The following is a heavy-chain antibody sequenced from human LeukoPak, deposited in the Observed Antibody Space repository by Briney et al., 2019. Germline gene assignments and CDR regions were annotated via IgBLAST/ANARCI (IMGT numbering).Heavy chain of an antibody. J-gene: IGHJ4*02. CDR3: AAESIYYDSSGYYSR. CDR2: ISSSSSYT. V-gene: IGHV3-11*05. D-gene: IGHD3-22*01. Sequence: NSGGSLRLSCAASGFTFSDYYMSWIRQAPGKGLEWVSYISSSSSYTNYADSVKGRFTISRDNAKNSLYLQMNSLRVEDTAVYYCAAESIYYDSSGYYSRWGQGTLVTVSS. CDR1: GFTFSDYY.